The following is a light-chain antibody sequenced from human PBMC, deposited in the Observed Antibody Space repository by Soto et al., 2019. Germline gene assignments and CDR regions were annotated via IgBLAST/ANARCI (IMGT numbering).Light chain of an antibody. V-gene: IGKV3-15*01. Sequence: EIVMTQSPATLSVSPGERATLSCRASQSVSSNLAWYQQKPGQVPMLLIYGASTRASGIPARGSGSGAGTEFTLTISSLQSEDFAVYYCQQYNDWPLTFGGGTKVEIK. CDR2: GAS. CDR3: QQYNDWPLT. CDR1: QSVSSN. J-gene: IGKJ4*01.